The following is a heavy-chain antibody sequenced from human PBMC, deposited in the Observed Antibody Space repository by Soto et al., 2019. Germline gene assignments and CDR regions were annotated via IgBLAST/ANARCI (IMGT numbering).Heavy chain of an antibody. CDR2: IIPVFNTV. D-gene: IGHD3-22*01. CDR3: ARGGSGYVWFNEF. Sequence: QEQLVQSGAEVKKPGSSVKVSCKASGGLFSSYAISWVRQAPGQGLEWVGGIIPVFNTVYYAEKFQARVTITADESTNTAYRELSSLKSDDTAMYYCARGGSGYVWFNEFWGQGTLVTVSS. J-gene: IGHJ4*02. V-gene: IGHV1-69*01. CDR1: GGLFSSYA.